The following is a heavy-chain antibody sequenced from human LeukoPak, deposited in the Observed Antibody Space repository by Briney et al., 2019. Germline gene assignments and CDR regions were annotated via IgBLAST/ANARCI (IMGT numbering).Heavy chain of an antibody. CDR2: ISYDGSNK. D-gene: IGHD2/OR15-2a*01. V-gene: IGHV3-30-3*01. J-gene: IGHJ4*02. Sequence: GGSLRLSCAASGFTFSSYAMHWVRQAPGKGLEWVAVISYDGSNKYYADPVKGRFTISRDNSKNTLYLQMNSLRAEDTAVYYCGRDGYLIGGANRGGGGFDYWGQGTLVTVSS. CDR3: GRDGYLIGGANRGGGGFDY. CDR1: GFTFSSYA.